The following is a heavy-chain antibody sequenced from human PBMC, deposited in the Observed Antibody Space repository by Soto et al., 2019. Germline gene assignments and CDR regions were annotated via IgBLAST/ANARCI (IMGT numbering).Heavy chain of an antibody. Sequence: GGSLRLSCAASGFTFSNAWMSWVRQAPGEGLEWVGRIKSKTDGGTTDYAAPVKGRFTISRDDSKNTLYLQMNSLKTEDTAVYYCTTDLYRFYDILTGYYEYYFDYWGQGTLVTVSS. CDR1: GFTFSNAW. D-gene: IGHD3-9*01. CDR2: IKSKTDGGTT. CDR3: TTDLYRFYDILTGYYEYYFDY. J-gene: IGHJ4*02. V-gene: IGHV3-15*01.